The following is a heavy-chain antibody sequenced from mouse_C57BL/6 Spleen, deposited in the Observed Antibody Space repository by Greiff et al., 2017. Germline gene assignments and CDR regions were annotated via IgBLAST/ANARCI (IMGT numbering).Heavy chain of an antibody. CDR3: ARHDYDYDENYFDE. D-gene: IGHD2-4*01. J-gene: IGHJ2*01. CDR2: IHPNSGST. Sequence: VQLQQPGAELVKPGASVKLSCKASGYTFTSYWLHWVKQRPGQGLEWIGMIHPNSGSTNYNSKFKSKAPLTVDNSSRTAYRQLSSLTSEDSAVYYCARHDYDYDENYFDEWGQGTTLTVSS. V-gene: IGHV1-64*01. CDR1: GYTFTSYW.